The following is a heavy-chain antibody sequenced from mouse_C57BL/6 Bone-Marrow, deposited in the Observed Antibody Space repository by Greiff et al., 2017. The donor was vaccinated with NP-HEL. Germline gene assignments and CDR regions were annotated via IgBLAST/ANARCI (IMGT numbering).Heavy chain of an antibody. D-gene: IGHD2-12*01. CDR3: TPFYDGFAY. Sequence: EVQLQQSGAELVRPGASVKLSCKASGYTFTDYCMHWVKQRPGQGLEWIGRIDPGSGSTKYAAKFKGKATLTADTSSNTAYLQLSSLTSEDTAVYYCTPFYDGFAYWGQGTVVTASA. CDR2: IDPGSGST. J-gene: IGHJ3*01. CDR1: GYTFTDYC. V-gene: IGHV14-1*01.